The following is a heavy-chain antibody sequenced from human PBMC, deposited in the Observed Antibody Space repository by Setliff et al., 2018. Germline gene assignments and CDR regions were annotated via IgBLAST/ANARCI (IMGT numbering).Heavy chain of an antibody. CDR3: ARDGYPGTS. Sequence: GGSLRLSCAASGFTFSDYYMSWIRQAPGKGLEWVSYITSSGTTTFYTDSVKGRFAISRDNARNSLYLQMNSLRVEDTDVYYCARDGYPGTSWGQGTLVTVSS. D-gene: IGHD2-2*03. V-gene: IGHV3-11*01. CDR1: GFTFSDYY. J-gene: IGHJ5*02. CDR2: ITSSGTTT.